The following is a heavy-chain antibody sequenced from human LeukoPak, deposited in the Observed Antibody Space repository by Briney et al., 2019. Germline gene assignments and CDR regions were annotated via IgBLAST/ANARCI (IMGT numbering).Heavy chain of an antibody. CDR3: TTADSSGRFLIDY. CDR1: GFAFTNAW. Sequence: GGSLRLSCAASGFAFTNAWMNWVRQAPGKGLEWVGRIKSKTDGGTADYAAPVKGRFTISRDDSKNTLYLQMNSLKTEDTAVYYCTTADSSGRFLIDYWGQGTLATVSS. D-gene: IGHD3-22*01. V-gene: IGHV3-15*07. CDR2: IKSKTDGGTA. J-gene: IGHJ4*02.